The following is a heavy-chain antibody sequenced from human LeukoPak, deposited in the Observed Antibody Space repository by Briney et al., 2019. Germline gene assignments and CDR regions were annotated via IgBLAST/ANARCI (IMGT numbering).Heavy chain of an antibody. J-gene: IGHJ4*02. D-gene: IGHD3-3*01. Sequence: PSETLSLTCTVSGGSISSDYWSWIRQPPGKGLEWIGYIYYSGSTNYNPSLTSRVTISLDTSKNQFSLKLSSVTAADTAVYYCARRRGNFWSDYYAFDYWGRGTLVTISS. V-gene: IGHV4-59*08. CDR2: IYYSGST. CDR1: GGSISSDY. CDR3: ARRRGNFWSDYYAFDY.